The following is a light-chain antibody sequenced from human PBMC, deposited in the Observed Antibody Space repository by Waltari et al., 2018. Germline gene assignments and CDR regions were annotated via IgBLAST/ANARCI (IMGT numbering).Light chain of an antibody. CDR2: EVS. J-gene: IGLJ2*01. CDR3: SSYTSRNTVV. Sequence: QSALTQPASVSGSPGPPITISCTGTTSDVGTYNYVSWYHQHPGKVPKLMIYEVSSRPSGVSDRFSGSKSGNTASLTISGLQAEDEADYYCSSYTSRNTVVFGGGTKLTVL. V-gene: IGLV2-14*01. CDR1: TSDVGTYNY.